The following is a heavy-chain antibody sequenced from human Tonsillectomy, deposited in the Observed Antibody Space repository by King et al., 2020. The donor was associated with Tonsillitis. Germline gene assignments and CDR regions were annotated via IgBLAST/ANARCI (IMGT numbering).Heavy chain of an antibody. J-gene: IGHJ4*02. Sequence: QLVQSGAEVKKPGATVNISCKVSGYTFTDYYMHWVHQAPGKGLEWVGFVDPEDGETIYAEKFRGRVTITADTSTDTAFMELSSLRYEDTAVYYCATGKRMGPTMNYFDYWGQGTLVTVSS. CDR1: GYTFTDYY. CDR2: VDPEDGET. CDR3: ATGKRMGPTMNYFDY. V-gene: IGHV1-69-2*01. D-gene: IGHD1-26*01.